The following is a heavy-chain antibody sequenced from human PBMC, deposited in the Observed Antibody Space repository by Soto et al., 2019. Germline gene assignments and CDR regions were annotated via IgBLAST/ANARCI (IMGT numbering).Heavy chain of an antibody. CDR2: INDSGST. V-gene: IGHV4-34*01. CDR1: GGAFRGYY. D-gene: IGHD2-15*01. Sequence: QVQLQQGGAGLLKPSETLSLTCAVYGGAFRGYYWSWIRQPPGKGLEWLGEINDSGSTNYNPSLKSRITISLDTSKKEISLRLSSLTAADTSVYYCARERGRYCSCESCYPVGPWGQGALVTVSS. J-gene: IGHJ5*02. CDR3: ARERGRYCSCESCYPVGP.